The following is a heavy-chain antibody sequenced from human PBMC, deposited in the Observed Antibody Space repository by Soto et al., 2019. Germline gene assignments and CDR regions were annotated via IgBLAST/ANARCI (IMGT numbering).Heavy chain of an antibody. CDR1: GFTFSSYG. V-gene: IGHV3-30*18. Sequence: GGSLRLSCAASGFTFSSYGMHWVRQAPGKGLEWVAVISYDGSNKYYADSVKGRFTISRDNSKNTLYLQMNSLRAEDTAVYYCAKDYITYQLLWVGDYYYYGMDVWGQGTTVTVS. CDR2: ISYDGSNK. D-gene: IGHD2-2*01. CDR3: AKDYITYQLLWVGDYYYYGMDV. J-gene: IGHJ6*02.